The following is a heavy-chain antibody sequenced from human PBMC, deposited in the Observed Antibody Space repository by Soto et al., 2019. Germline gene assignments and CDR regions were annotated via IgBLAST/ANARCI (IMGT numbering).Heavy chain of an antibody. J-gene: IGHJ3*02. CDR3: ARDNSLAAAGTVEDAFDI. V-gene: IGHV3-21*01. Sequence: PGGSLRLSCAASGFTFSSYSMNWVRQAPGKGLEWVSSISSSSSYIYYADSVKGRFTISRDNAKNSLYLQMNSLRAEDTAVYYCARDNSLAAAGTVEDAFDIWGQGTMVTVSS. CDR1: GFTFSSYS. CDR2: ISSSSSYI. D-gene: IGHD6-13*01.